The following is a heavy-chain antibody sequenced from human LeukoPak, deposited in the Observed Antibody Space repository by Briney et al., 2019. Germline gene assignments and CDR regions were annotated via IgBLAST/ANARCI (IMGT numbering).Heavy chain of an antibody. Sequence: SETLSLTCTVSGGSIRSYYWSWIRQPPGKGLEWTGYIYYSESANYNPSLKSRITISLDTSKNHFSLKLNSVTAADTAVYYCARVGGYPLSAFDIWGQGTMVTVSS. D-gene: IGHD3-22*01. CDR2: IYYSESA. CDR1: GGSIRSYY. V-gene: IGHV4-59*08. CDR3: ARVGGYPLSAFDI. J-gene: IGHJ3*02.